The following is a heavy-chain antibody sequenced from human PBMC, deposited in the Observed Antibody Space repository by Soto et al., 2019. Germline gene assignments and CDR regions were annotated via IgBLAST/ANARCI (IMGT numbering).Heavy chain of an antibody. CDR3: GGETYGDYGVYFYT. Sequence: QLQLQESGTRLVKSSETLSLTCAVSGDSISTGGYSWAWIRQPPGKALEWIGHTYHSVSPYYNPSLKRRVISTVDNSKNKTSLKLSSVTSVDTVVYYCGGETYGDYGVYFYTWGQGTLVTVSS. CDR2: TYHSVSP. V-gene: IGHV4-30-2*01. CDR1: GDSISTGGYS. J-gene: IGHJ5*02. D-gene: IGHD4-17*01.